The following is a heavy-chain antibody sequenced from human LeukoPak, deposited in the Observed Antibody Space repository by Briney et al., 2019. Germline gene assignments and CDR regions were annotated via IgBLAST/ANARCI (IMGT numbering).Heavy chain of an antibody. CDR3: ARVENAFDSSGYYFDY. D-gene: IGHD3-22*01. Sequence: KPSETLSLTCTVSGYSISSGYYWGWIRQPPGKGLEWIGSMYHSGSTYYSPSLKSRVTISVDTSKNQFSLRLSSVTAADTAMYYCARVENAFDSSGYYFDYWGQGTLVTVSS. CDR2: MYHSGST. V-gene: IGHV4-38-2*02. J-gene: IGHJ4*02. CDR1: GYSISSGYY.